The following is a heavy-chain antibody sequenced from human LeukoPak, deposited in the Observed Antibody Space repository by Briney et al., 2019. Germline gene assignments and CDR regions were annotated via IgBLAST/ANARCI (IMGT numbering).Heavy chain of an antibody. V-gene: IGHV4-61*08. CDR3: ARGHVGRAFDM. CDR1: GGSISSGGYY. D-gene: IGHD1-26*01. J-gene: IGHJ3*02. Sequence: SQTLSLTCTASGGSISSGGYYWSWIRQPPGKGLECIGYIYYSASTNYNPSLKSRVTISVDTPKNQFSLKLSSVTAADTAVYYCARGHVGRAFDMWGQGTMVTVSS. CDR2: IYYSAST.